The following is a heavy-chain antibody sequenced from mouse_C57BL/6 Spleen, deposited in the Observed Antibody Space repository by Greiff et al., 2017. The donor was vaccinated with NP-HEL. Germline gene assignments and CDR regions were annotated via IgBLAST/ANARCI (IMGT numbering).Heavy chain of an antibody. CDR3: ARPPSYYSNHWYFDV. CDR1: GFTFSSYT. CDR2: ISGGGGNT. J-gene: IGHJ1*03. V-gene: IGHV5-9*01. D-gene: IGHD2-5*01. Sequence: EVKLVESGGGLVKPGGSLKLSCAASGFTFSSYTMSWVRQTPEKRLEWVATISGGGGNTYYPDSVKGRFTISRDNAKNTLYLQMSSLRSEDTALYYCARPPSYYSNHWYFDVWGTGTTVTVSS.